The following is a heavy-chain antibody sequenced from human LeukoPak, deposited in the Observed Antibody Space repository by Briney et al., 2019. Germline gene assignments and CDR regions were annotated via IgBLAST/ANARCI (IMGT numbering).Heavy chain of an antibody. J-gene: IGHJ3*02. D-gene: IGHD1-26*01. Sequence: GGSLRLSCAASGFTFSSYWMSWVRQAPGKGLEWVANIKQDGSEKTYVDSVKGRFTISRDNAKNSLYLQMNSLRAEDTAVYYCATDSRIVGATGASDMWGRGTMVTVSS. V-gene: IGHV3-7*01. CDR1: GFTFSSYW. CDR2: IKQDGSEK. CDR3: ATDSRIVGATGASDM.